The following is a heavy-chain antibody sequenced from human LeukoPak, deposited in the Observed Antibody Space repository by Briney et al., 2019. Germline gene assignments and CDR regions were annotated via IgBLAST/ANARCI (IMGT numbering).Heavy chain of an antibody. CDR3: AREDPGGAFDV. CDR1: GYTFSNYA. CDR2: IGAYNGNP. D-gene: IGHD3-16*01. Sequence: ASVKVSCRASGYTFSNYAISWVRQAPGQGLEWMGWIGAYNGNPDYTQSLQGRVTMTTDTSTSTAYMELRSLKSDDTAVYYCAREDPGGAFDVWGRGTMVTVS. V-gene: IGHV1-18*01. J-gene: IGHJ3*01.